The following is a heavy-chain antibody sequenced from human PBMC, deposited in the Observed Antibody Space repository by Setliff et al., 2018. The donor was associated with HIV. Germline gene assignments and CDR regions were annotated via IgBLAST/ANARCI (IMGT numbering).Heavy chain of an antibody. CDR2: ISTSGST. D-gene: IGHD3-22*01. CDR3: ARHPDSGFYYSPLLNNWYFDL. CDR1: GASISTYS. J-gene: IGHJ2*01. Sequence: SETLSLTCIVSGASISTYSWSWIRQSPGKGLECIGYISTSGSTNYNPSLKSRVTISLDTSKNQFSLKLTSVTAAATAVYYCARHPDSGFYYSPLLNNWYFDLWGHGTLVTVSS. V-gene: IGHV4-4*09.